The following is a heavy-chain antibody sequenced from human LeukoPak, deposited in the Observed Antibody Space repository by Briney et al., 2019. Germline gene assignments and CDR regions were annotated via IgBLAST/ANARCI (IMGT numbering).Heavy chain of an antibody. CDR3: ARAVTSHYFDY. J-gene: IGHJ4*02. CDR2: IYYSGST. V-gene: IGHV4-39*07. D-gene: IGHD4-17*01. Sequence: PSETLSLTCTVSGGSISSSTYYWGWIRQPPGKGLEWIGSIYYSGSTSYNPSLKSRVTIPLDTSKKQFSLKLSSVTAADTAVYYCARAVTSHYFDYWGQGTLVTVSS. CDR1: GGSISSSTYY.